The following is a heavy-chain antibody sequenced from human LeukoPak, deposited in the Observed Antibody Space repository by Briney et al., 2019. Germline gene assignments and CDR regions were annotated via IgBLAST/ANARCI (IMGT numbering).Heavy chain of an antibody. D-gene: IGHD2-2*01. Sequence: AGGSLRLSCAASGFTFSSYAMSWVRQAPGKGLEWVSAISGSGGSTYYADSVKGRFTISRDSSKNTLYLQMNSLRAEDTAVYYCASEPLGYCSSTSCFDWGQGTTVTVSS. J-gene: IGHJ6*02. CDR3: ASEPLGYCSSTSCFD. CDR1: GFTFSSYA. CDR2: ISGSGGST. V-gene: IGHV3-23*01.